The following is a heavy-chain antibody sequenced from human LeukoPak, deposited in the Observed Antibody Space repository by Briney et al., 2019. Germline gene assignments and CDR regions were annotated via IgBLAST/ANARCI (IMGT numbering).Heavy chain of an antibody. CDR1: GGSISSGSYY. D-gene: IGHD2-2*01. J-gene: IGHJ4*02. CDR2: IYTSGST. V-gene: IGHV4-61*02. CDR3: ASGDCSSTSCPFDY. Sequence: SETLSLTCTVSGGSISSGSYYWSWIRQPAGKGLEWIGRIYTSGSTNYSPSLKSRVTISVDTSKNQFSLKLSSVTAADTAVYYCASGDCSSTSCPFDYWGQGTLVTVSS.